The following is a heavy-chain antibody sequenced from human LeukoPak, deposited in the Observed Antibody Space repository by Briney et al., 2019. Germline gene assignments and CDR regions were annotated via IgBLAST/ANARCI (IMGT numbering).Heavy chain of an antibody. CDR1: GGSIASGGYS. CDR2: IYYSGGT. Sequence: KPSETLSLTCAVSGGSIASGGYSWSWIRQPPGKGLEWIGHIYYSGGTYYNPSLQSRLTMSVDTSKNQFSLKLSSVTAADTAVYYCARAGQVSAMGYYYYMDVWGKGTTVTVSS. CDR3: ARAGQVSAMGYYYYMDV. J-gene: IGHJ6*03. D-gene: IGHD5-18*01. V-gene: IGHV4-30-4*07.